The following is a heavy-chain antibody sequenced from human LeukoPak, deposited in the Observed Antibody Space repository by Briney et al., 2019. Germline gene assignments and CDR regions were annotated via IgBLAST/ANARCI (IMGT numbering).Heavy chain of an antibody. CDR2: ISSSSSTI. CDR1: GFTFSSYS. V-gene: IGHV3-48*04. CDR3: ARDLGESLYYFDY. D-gene: IGHD3-16*01. J-gene: IGHJ4*02. Sequence: GGSLRLSCAASGFTFSSYSMNWVRQAPGKGLEWVSYISSSSSTIYYADSVKGRFTISRDNAKNSLYLQMNSLRAEDTAVYYCARDLGESLYYFDYWGQGTLVTVSS.